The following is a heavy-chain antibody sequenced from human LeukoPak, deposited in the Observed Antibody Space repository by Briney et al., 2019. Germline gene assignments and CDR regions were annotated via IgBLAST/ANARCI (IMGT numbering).Heavy chain of an antibody. CDR3: ARDYYDSSGYYHVH. CDR2: IYSGGST. CDR1: GFTFSSYS. Sequence: GGSLRLSCAASGFTFSSYSMNWVRQAPGKGLEWVSVIYSGGSTYYADSVKGRFTISRDNSKNTLYLQMNSLRAEDTAVYYCARDYYDSSGYYHVHWGQGTLVTVSS. V-gene: IGHV3-53*01. J-gene: IGHJ4*02. D-gene: IGHD3-22*01.